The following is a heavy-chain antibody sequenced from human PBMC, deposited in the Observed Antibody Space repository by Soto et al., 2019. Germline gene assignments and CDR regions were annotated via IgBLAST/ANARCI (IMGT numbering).Heavy chain of an antibody. Sequence: ESGGGEVQPGRSLRLSCAASGFKYTDFALHWVRQAPGKGLEWVAIKSYDGSDKYYADSVKGRFVISRDNPKNTLYLEMNSLRPEDTAVYFCARRAWDSYYAIDVWGQGTTVTVFS. J-gene: IGHJ6*02. D-gene: IGHD3-22*01. CDR3: ARRAWDSYYAIDV. CDR2: KSYDGSDK. V-gene: IGHV3-30*09. CDR1: GFKYTDFA.